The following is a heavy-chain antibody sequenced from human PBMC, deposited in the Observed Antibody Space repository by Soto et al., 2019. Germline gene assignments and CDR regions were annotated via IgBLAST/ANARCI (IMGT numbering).Heavy chain of an antibody. Sequence: GASLKRSCKASGYTFTSYYMHWVRQAPGQGLEWMGIINPSGGSTSYAQKFQGRVTMTRDTSTSTVYMELSSLRSEDTAVYYCARDPGSAARLTGPTTPSYYYYGMDVWGQGTTVTVSS. D-gene: IGHD6-6*01. CDR1: GYTFTSYY. CDR2: INPSGGST. V-gene: IGHV1-46*01. J-gene: IGHJ6*02. CDR3: ARDPGSAARLTGPTTPSYYYYGMDV.